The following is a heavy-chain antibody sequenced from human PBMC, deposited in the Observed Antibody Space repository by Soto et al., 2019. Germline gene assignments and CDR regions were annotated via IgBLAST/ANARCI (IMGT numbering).Heavy chain of an antibody. Sequence: GASVKVSCKASGFTFTSSAVQWVRQARGQRLEWIGWIVVGSGNTNYAQKFQERVTINPDTSKNQFSLQLNSVTPEDTAVYYCARSAELASDYWGQGTLVTVSS. CDR3: ARSAELASDY. J-gene: IGHJ4*02. D-gene: IGHD1-1*01. V-gene: IGHV1-58*01. CDR2: IVVGSGNT. CDR1: GFTFTSSA.